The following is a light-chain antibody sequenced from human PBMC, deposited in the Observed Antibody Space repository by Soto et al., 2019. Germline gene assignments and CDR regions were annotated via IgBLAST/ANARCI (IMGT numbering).Light chain of an antibody. CDR2: AAS. J-gene: IGKJ5*01. CDR1: ESISRH. CDR3: QQTYSTLSIT. V-gene: IGKV1-39*01. Sequence: DLQMTQSPSSLSASVGDRVTITCRASESISRHLNWYQQKPGKAPKILIYAASSLQNGVPSRFRVSGSGTDFTLNITNLQPEDFATYYCQQTYSTLSITFGQGTRLDI.